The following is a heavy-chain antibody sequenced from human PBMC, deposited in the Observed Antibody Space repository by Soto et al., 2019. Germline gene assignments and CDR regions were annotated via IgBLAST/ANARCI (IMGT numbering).Heavy chain of an antibody. CDR1: GYSFTTYW. CDR3: AGRGAYESFWSGYFVFDL. V-gene: IGHV5-51*01. D-gene: IGHD3-3*01. J-gene: IGHJ4*02. Sequence: LGESLKISCQGSGYSFTTYWIGWVRQMPGKGLEWMGIINPDDSHTIYSPSFQGQVTISADRYISTAYLQWSSLKASDTAMYYCAGRGAYESFWSGYFVFDLWGLGTLVTVSS. CDR2: INPDDSHT.